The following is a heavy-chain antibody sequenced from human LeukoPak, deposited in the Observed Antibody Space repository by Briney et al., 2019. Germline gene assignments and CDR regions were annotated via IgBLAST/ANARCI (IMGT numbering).Heavy chain of an antibody. CDR1: GFTFSNYW. D-gene: IGHD2-2*01. J-gene: IGHJ1*01. V-gene: IGHV3-7*01. Sequence: GGSLRLSCEGSGFTFSNYWMSWVRQAPGKGLEWVANIQQHGSETYYGDSVKGRFTISRDNAKNSLYLQMNSLRAEDTAVYYCATYSSSNGREFQYWGQGTLVTVSS. CDR3: ATYSSSNGREFQY. CDR2: IQQHGSET.